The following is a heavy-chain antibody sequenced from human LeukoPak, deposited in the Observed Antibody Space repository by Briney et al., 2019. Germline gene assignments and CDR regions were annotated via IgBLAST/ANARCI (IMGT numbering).Heavy chain of an antibody. J-gene: IGHJ5*02. V-gene: IGHV4-61*02. Sequence: SETLSLTCTVSGGSISSGSYYWSWIRQPAGKGLEWIGRIYTSGSTNYNPSLKSRVTISVDTSKNQFSLKLSSVTAADTAVYYCARHASSKYFDWSILLNWFDPWGQGTLVTVSS. CDR2: IYTSGST. CDR1: GGSISSGSYY. D-gene: IGHD3-9*01. CDR3: ARHASSKYFDWSILLNWFDP.